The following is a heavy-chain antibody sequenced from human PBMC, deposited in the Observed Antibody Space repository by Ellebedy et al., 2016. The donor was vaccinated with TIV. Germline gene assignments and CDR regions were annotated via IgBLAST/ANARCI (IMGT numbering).Heavy chain of an antibody. V-gene: IGHV3-53*01. Sequence: GESLKISXAASGFPFNVYYMSWIRQAPGKGLEWVSLIYSGGSTHYADSVRGRFTISRDNSRNMLYVDMNSLRAEDTAVYYCARSKPWELPDYWGQGILVTVSS. D-gene: IGHD1-26*01. J-gene: IGHJ4*02. CDR1: GFPFNVYY. CDR2: IYSGGST. CDR3: ARSKPWELPDY.